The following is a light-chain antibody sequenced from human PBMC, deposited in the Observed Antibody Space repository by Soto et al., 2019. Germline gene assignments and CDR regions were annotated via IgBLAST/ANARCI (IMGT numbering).Light chain of an antibody. J-gene: IGKJ1*01. V-gene: IGKV1-5*03. CDR2: KAS. CDR1: QSISSW. CDR3: QQYNSYWT. Sequence: DIQMTQSPSTLSASVGDRVTITCRASQSISSWLAWYQQKPGKAPKLLIYKASSLESGVPSRFSGSGSGTEFTLTISSLQPDDFATYYCQQYNSYWTFAQGTKVVIK.